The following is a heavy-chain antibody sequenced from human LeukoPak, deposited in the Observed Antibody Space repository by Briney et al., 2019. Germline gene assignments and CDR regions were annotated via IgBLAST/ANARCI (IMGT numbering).Heavy chain of an antibody. V-gene: IGHV3-30*02. D-gene: IGHD1-26*01. J-gene: IGHJ5*02. CDR3: AREVWGSGSYYRRNWFDP. Sequence: PGGSLRLSCAASGFTFSSSGMHWVRQVPGKGLEWMAFIRYDGSDKYYAESVKGRFTISRDNSKNTLYLQMNSLRAEDTAVYYCAREVWGSGSYYRRNWFDPWGQGTLVTVSS. CDR1: GFTFSSSG. CDR2: IRYDGSDK.